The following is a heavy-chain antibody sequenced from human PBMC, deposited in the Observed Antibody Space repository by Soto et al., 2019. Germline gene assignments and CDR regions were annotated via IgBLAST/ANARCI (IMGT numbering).Heavy chain of an antibody. D-gene: IGHD5-12*01. J-gene: IGHJ4*02. CDR2: IIPVLGIA. V-gene: IGHV1-69*08. CDR1: GGTFSSYT. Sequence: QVQLVQSGAEVKKPGSSVKVSCKASGGTFSSYTISWVRQAPGQGLEWMGRIIPVLGIANYAQKFQGRVTSTANKSMSTAYMELSSLRSEDTAVYYGARDSGGYDESIELFFDYWGQGTLVTVSS. CDR3: ARDSGGYDESIELFFDY.